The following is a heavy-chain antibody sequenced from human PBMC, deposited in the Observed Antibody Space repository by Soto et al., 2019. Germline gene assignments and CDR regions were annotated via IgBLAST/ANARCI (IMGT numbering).Heavy chain of an antibody. CDR2: INTDGSTT. CDR3: ARDLGGYASH. Sequence: EVQLVESGGGLVQPGGSLRLSCAASGFTFSNYWMHWVDQAPGKGPVWVSRINTDGSTTNYADSVKGRFTISRDNAKNTLYLQTNSLGAEDTAVYYCARDLGGYASHWGQGTLVTVSS. V-gene: IGHV3-74*01. D-gene: IGHD3-16*01. CDR1: GFTFSNYW. J-gene: IGHJ4*02.